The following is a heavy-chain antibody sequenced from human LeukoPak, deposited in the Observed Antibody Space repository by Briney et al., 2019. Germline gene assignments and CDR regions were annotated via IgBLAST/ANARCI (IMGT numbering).Heavy chain of an antibody. CDR1: GYTFTNYY. V-gene: IGHV1-46*01. CDR2: INPSDGST. J-gene: IGHJ5*02. D-gene: IGHD5-24*01. CDR3: ARDARDAGFDP. Sequence: ASVKVSCKTSGYTFTNYYMHWVRQAPGQGLEWMGIINPSDGSTRYAQKFQGRVTMTRGMSTSTVYMELSSLRSEDTAVYYCARDARDAGFDPWGQGTLVTVSS.